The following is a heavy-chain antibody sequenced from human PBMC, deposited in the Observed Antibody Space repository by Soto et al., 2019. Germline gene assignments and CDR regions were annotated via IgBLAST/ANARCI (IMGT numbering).Heavy chain of an antibody. CDR3: AKARTPVTTPDY. D-gene: IGHD4-17*01. CDR1: GFTFSTYA. J-gene: IGHJ4*02. CDR2: ISGSASNT. V-gene: IGHV3-23*01. Sequence: GGSLRLSCAASGFTFSTYAMNWVRQAPGKGLEWVSGISGSASNTYHADSVKGRFTISRDNSKNTLYLQMNSLRAEDTAVYYCAKARTPVTTPDYWGQGTLVTVSS.